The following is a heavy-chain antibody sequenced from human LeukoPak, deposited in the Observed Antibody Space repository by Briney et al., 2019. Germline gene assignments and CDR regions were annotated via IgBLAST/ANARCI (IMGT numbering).Heavy chain of an antibody. Sequence: GGSLRLSCAASGFNFDDYAMHWVRQVPGKGLEWVSGISWNSGSIGYADSVKGRFTISRDNAKNSLYLQMNSLRAEDTALYYCAKDIRYYDILTGYGFVFDYWGQGTLVTVSS. CDR1: GFNFDDYA. CDR3: AKDIRYYDILTGYGFVFDY. D-gene: IGHD3-9*01. CDR2: ISWNSGSI. J-gene: IGHJ4*02. V-gene: IGHV3-9*01.